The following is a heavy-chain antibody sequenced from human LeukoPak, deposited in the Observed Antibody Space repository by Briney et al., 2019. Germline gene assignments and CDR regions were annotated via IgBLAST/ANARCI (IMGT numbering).Heavy chain of an antibody. CDR3: ARGYDRLDSSGWYKNFDY. V-gene: IGHV3-33*01. CDR2: IWYDGSNK. Sequence: GRSLRLSCAASGFTFSSYGMHWVRQAPGKGLEWVAVIWYDGSNKYYADSVKGRFTISRDNSKNTLYLQMNSLRAEDTAVYYCARGYDRLDSSGWYKNFDYWGQGTLVTVSS. CDR1: GFTFSSYG. D-gene: IGHD6-19*01. J-gene: IGHJ4*02.